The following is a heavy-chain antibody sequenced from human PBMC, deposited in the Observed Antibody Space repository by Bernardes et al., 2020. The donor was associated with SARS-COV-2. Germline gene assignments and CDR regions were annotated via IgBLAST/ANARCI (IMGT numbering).Heavy chain of an antibody. V-gene: IGHV3-33*01. CDR1: GFTFSSYG. CDR3: ARAKQWLVQEGMDV. D-gene: IGHD6-19*01. Sequence: GGSLRLSCAASGFTFSSYGMHWVRQAPGKGLDWVAVIWSDGNNKYYADSVKGRFTISRDNSKTTLYLQMNNLRAEDTAMYSCARAKQWLVQEGMDVWGQGTTVTVSS. CDR2: IWSDGNNK. J-gene: IGHJ6*02.